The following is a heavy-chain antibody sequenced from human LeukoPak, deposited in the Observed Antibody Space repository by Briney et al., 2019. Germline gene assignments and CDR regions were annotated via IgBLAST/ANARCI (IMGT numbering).Heavy chain of an antibody. CDR2: ISSSDNTI. CDR3: ARVHRGYSYGRLDY. J-gene: IGHJ4*02. D-gene: IGHD5-18*01. CDR1: GFAFSDYS. V-gene: IGHV3-48*02. Sequence: PGGSLRLSCAASGFAFSDYSMNWVRQAPGKGLEWVSYISSSDNTIYYADSVKGRFTISRDNAKNSLYLEMNSLRDEDTAVYYCARVHRGYSYGRLDYWGQGTLVTVSS.